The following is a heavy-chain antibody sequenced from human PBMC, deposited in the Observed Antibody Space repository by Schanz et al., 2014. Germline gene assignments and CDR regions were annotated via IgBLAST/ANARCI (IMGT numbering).Heavy chain of an antibody. Sequence: QVQLVDSGGGLVKPGGSLRLSCAASGFTFSDYYMTWIRQAPGKGLEWVSTISGSGGDTYPADSVKGRVTISRDNAKNSLYLQMNSLRAEDTAVYFCAKESEIVVVVGTSMSGDFHHWGQGTLVTVSS. D-gene: IGHD2-15*01. V-gene: IGHV3-11*05. CDR1: GFTFSDYY. CDR2: ISGSGGDT. J-gene: IGHJ1*01. CDR3: AKESEIVVVVGTSMSGDFHH.